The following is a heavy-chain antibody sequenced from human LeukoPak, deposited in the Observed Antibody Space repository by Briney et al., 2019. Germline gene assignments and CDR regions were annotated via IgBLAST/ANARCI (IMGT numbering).Heavy chain of an antibody. V-gene: IGHV3-21*01. CDR3: ARTGSSGRDSWDY. CDR1: GFSFSIYP. Sequence: GESLRLSCAASGFSFSIYPMNWVRQAPGKGLEWVSSISSSSSYISNADSVKGRFTISRDNAKDSLYLQMNSLRVEDTAVYYCARTGSSGRDSWDYWGQGTLVTVSS. J-gene: IGHJ4*02. D-gene: IGHD6-19*01. CDR2: ISSSSSYI.